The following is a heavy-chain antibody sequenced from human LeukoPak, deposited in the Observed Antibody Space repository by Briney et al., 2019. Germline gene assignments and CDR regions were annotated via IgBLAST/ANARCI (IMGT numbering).Heavy chain of an antibody. CDR1: GFTFSSYA. CDR3: AKDRLNYYEPQWSDY. V-gene: IGHV3-23*01. J-gene: IGHJ4*02. CDR2: ISGSGGST. Sequence: PGGSLRLSCAASGFTFSSYAMSWVRQAPGKGLEWVSAISGSGGSTYYADSVKGRFTISRDNSKNTLYRQMNSLRAEDTAVYYCAKDRLNYYEPQWSDYWGQGTLVTVSS. D-gene: IGHD3-22*01.